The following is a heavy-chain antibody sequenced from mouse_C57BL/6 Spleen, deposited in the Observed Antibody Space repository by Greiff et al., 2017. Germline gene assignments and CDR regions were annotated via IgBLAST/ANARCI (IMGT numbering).Heavy chain of an antibody. CDR1: GYTFTDYN. CDR2: INPNNGGT. Sequence: EVQGVESGPELVKPGASVKMSCKASGYTFTDYNMHWVKQSHGKSLEWIGYINPNNGGTSYNQKFKGKATLTVNKSDSTAYMELRSLTSEDSAVYYCAREEPFAYWGQETLVTVSA. V-gene: IGHV1-22*01. CDR3: AREEPFAY. J-gene: IGHJ3*01.